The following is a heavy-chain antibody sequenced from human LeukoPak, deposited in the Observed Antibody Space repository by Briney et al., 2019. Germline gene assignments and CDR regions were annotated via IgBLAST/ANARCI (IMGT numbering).Heavy chain of an antibody. J-gene: IGHJ4*02. V-gene: IGHV3-21*04. CDR2: ISSSSSYI. CDR1: GFTFSSYA. D-gene: IGHD6-19*01. CDR3: AKGATISTTGSIAVAGIDY. Sequence: KTGGSLRLSCAASGFTFSSYAMSWVRQAPGKGLEWVSSISSSSSYIYYADSVKGRFTIFRDNSKNTLYLQMNSLRAEDTAVYYCAKGATISTTGSIAVAGIDYWGQGTLVTVSS.